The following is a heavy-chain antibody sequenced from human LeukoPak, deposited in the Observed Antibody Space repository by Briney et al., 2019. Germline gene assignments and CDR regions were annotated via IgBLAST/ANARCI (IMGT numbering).Heavy chain of an antibody. Sequence: GASVKVSCKASGYTFTNFYMHWVRQAPGQGLEWMGIIDPSGGSAIYAQKFQGRVTMTRDMSTSTVYMELSSLRSEDTAVYYCARDGYSGSDALWGQGTLVTVSS. D-gene: IGHD5-12*01. CDR2: IDPSGGSA. V-gene: IGHV1-46*01. CDR3: ARDGYSGSDAL. CDR1: GYTFTNFY. J-gene: IGHJ4*02.